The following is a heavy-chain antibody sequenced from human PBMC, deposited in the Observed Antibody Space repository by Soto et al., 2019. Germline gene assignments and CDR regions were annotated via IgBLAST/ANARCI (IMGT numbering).Heavy chain of an antibody. CDR2: ISGDGGSI. CDR1: GFIFSNYA. D-gene: IGHD2-2*03. CDR3: AQGGYCSALDP. J-gene: IGHJ5*02. Sequence: EVQLLESGGGLVQPGGSLRLSCAASGFIFSNYAMSWVRQAPGKGLEWVSDISGDGGSIHYADSGKGRFTISRDNSLNTLYLQMNRLGAEGCAGYCGAQGGYCSALDPWGQGTLVTVSS. V-gene: IGHV3-23*01.